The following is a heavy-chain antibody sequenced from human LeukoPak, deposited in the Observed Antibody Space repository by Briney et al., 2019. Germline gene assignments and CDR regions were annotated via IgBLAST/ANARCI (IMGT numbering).Heavy chain of an antibody. Sequence: GGSLRLSCAASGFTFDDYAMHWVRQAPGKGLEWVSGISWNSGSIGYADSVKGRFTISRDNAKNTLYVQMNSLRAEDTAVYYCTRDWRKAGMDVWGQGTTVTVSS. CDR2: ISWNSGSI. CDR3: TRDWRKAGMDV. J-gene: IGHJ6*02. V-gene: IGHV3-9*01. CDR1: GFTFDDYA. D-gene: IGHD1-1*01.